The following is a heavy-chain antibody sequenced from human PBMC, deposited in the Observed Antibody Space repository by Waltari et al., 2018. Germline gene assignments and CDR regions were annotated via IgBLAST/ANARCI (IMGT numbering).Heavy chain of an antibody. D-gene: IGHD3-16*01. Sequence: QVQLVQSGAEVKKPGASVQVSCTASGYSFTSYYLHWVRQAPGQGLEWMGRINPNSGGTNYAQKFQGRGTMTRDTSISTAYMELSRLRSDDTAVYCCARGGGCFDYWGQGTLVTVSS. CDR3: ARGGGCFDY. CDR1: GYSFTSYY. V-gene: IGHV1-2*06. CDR2: INPNSGGT. J-gene: IGHJ4*02.